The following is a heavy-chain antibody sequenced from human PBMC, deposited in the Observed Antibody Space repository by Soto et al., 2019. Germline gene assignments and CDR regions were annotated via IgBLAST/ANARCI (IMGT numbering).Heavy chain of an antibody. CDR2: IYWDDDK. J-gene: IGHJ4*02. CDR3: ARMYYYDSSGLFDY. CDR1: GFSLSTSGVG. V-gene: IGHV2-5*02. Sequence: QITLKESGPTLVKPTQTLTLTCTFSGFSLSTSGVGVGWIRQPPGKALEWLALIYWDDDKRYSPSLKSRLTITKDPSKNQVVLTMTNMDPVDTATYYCARMYYYDSSGLFDYWGQGTLVTVSS. D-gene: IGHD3-22*01.